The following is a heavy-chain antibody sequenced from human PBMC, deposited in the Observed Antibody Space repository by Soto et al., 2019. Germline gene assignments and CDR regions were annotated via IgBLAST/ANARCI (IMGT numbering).Heavy chain of an antibody. D-gene: IGHD6-19*01. V-gene: IGHV4-31*03. CDR1: GGSISSGGYY. Sequence: PSETLSLTCTVSGGSISSGGYYWSWIRQHPGKGLEWIGYMYYIGTTQYNPSLRSRVSMSVDTSQNQFSLKLSSATAADTAVYYCARTPGWYFDVWGQGTLVTVSS. CDR2: MYYIGTT. CDR3: ARTPGWYFDV. J-gene: IGHJ4*02.